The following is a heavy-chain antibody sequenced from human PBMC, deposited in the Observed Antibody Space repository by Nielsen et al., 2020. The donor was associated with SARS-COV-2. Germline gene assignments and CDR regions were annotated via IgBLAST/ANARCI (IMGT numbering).Heavy chain of an antibody. J-gene: IGHJ6*02. CDR2: INPNSGGT. CDR3: ARPDGFGELLSSYYYYGMDV. V-gene: IGHV1-2*04. CDR1: GYTFTGYY. D-gene: IGHD3-10*01. Sequence: ASVKVSCKASGYTFTGYYMHWVRQAPGQGLEWMGWINPNSGGTNYAQKFQGWVTMTRDTSISTAYMELSRLRSDDTAVYYCARPDGFGELLSSYYYYGMDVWGQGTTVTVSS.